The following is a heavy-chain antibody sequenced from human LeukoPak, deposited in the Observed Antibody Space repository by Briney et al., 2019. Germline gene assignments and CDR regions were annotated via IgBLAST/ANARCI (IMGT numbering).Heavy chain of an antibody. CDR1: GFPLSSHP. V-gene: IGHV3-23*01. Sequence: PGGSLRLSCAASGFPLSSHPRTSVRWTPGRGLGRVSPIRGSGGSTYYADSVKGRFTISRDNSKNTLYLQMNSLRAEDTAVYYCAKARGVGYCYGMDVWGQGATVTVSS. D-gene: IGHD1-26*01. J-gene: IGHJ6*02. CDR2: IRGSGGST. CDR3: AKARGVGYCYGMDV.